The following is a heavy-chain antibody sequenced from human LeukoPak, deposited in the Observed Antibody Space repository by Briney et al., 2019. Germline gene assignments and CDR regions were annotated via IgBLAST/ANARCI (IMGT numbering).Heavy chain of an antibody. D-gene: IGHD2-21*02. CDR3: ASVLYCGADCYSGRYFFDY. CDR2: INPSGDST. CDR1: GYTFTSYD. J-gene: IGHJ4*02. V-gene: IGHV1-46*01. Sequence: ASVKVSCKASGYTFTSYDMHWVRQAPGQGLEWMGIINPSGDSTSYAQKFQGRVTMTRDTSTSTAYMELSSLRSEDTAVYYCASVLYCGADCYSGRYFFDYWGQGTLVTVSS.